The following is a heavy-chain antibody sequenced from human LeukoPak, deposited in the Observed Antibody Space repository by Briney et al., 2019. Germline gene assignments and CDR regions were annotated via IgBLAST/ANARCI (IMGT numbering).Heavy chain of an antibody. CDR2: IKQDGSEK. Sequence: GGSLRLSCAASGFTFSNYWMSWVRQVPGKGLEWVANIKQDGSEKYYVDSVKGRFTISRDNAKNSLYLQMNSLRAEDTAVYYCARRYFDSWGQGTLVTVSS. V-gene: IGHV3-7*01. CDR1: GFTFSNYW. J-gene: IGHJ4*02. CDR3: ARRYFDS.